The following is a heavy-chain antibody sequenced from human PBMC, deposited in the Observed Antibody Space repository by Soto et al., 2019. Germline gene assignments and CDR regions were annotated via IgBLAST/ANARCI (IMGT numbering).Heavy chain of an antibody. V-gene: IGHV2-5*02. CDR1: GFSLSTTGVG. CDR2: IYWDDDK. Sequence: QITLQESGPTLVKPTQTLTLTCTFSGFSLSTTGVGVGWIRQPPGKALEWLALIYWDDDKRYSPSLQNRLTITKDTSENQVVLTMTNMDPADTATYYCVHRGTMLRGVRNWFDPWGQGTLVTVSS. CDR3: VHRGTMLRGVRNWFDP. J-gene: IGHJ5*02. D-gene: IGHD3-10*01.